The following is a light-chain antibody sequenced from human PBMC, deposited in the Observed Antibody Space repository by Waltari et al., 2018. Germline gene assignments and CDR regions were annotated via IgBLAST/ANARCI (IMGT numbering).Light chain of an antibody. J-gene: IGLJ3*02. CDR1: ALPTKS. Sequence: SHELTQPPSVSVSPGQTARNTCPGDALPTKSIYWYQQKSGQAPVMLIYEDNKRPSGIPERFSGSSSGTLATLTVSGAVVEDEGDYYCYSTDSSSFPLFGGGTRLTVL. V-gene: IGLV3-10*01. CDR3: YSTDSSSFPL. CDR2: EDN.